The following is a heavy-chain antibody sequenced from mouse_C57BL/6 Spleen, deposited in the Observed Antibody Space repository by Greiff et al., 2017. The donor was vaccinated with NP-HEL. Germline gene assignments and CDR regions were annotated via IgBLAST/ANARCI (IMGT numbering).Heavy chain of an antibody. CDR1: GYTFTSYW. CDR2: INPSNGGT. CDR3: ARTFYYYGSNYAMDY. V-gene: IGHV1-53*01. Sequence: VQLQESGTELVKPGASVKLSCKASGYTFTSYWMHWVKQRPGQGLEWIGNINPSNGGTNYNEKFKSKATLTVDKSSSTAYMQLSSLTSEDSAVYYCARTFYYYGSNYAMDYWGQGTSVTVSS. J-gene: IGHJ4*01. D-gene: IGHD1-1*01.